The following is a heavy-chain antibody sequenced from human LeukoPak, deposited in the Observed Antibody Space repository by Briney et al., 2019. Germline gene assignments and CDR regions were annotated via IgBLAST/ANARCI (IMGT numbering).Heavy chain of an antibody. CDR2: INHSGST. CDR1: GGSFSGYY. D-gene: IGHD4-17*01. CDR3: ASATTGGYYYYYGMDV. Sequence: SETLSLTCAVYGGSFSGYYWSWIRQPPGKGLEWIGEINHSGSTNYNPSLKSRVTISVDTSKNQFSLKLSSVTAADTAVYYCASATTGGYYYYYGMDVWGQGTTVTVSS. J-gene: IGHJ6*02. V-gene: IGHV4-34*01.